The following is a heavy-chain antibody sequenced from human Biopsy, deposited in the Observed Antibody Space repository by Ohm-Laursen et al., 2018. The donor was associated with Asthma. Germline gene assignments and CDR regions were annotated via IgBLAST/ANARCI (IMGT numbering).Heavy chain of an antibody. D-gene: IGHD4-17*01. CDR1: GGYLTGHY. CDR2: IYYSGST. V-gene: IGHV4-31*03. J-gene: IGHJ5*02. CDR3: ARTTYGDDGFDP. Sequence: SQTLSLTCTVYGGYLTGHYWNWIRQPPGKGLEWIGYIYYSGSTYYNPSLKSRVSISLDTSKNQFSLSLTSVTAADTAVYYCARTTYGDDGFDPWGQGTLVTVSS.